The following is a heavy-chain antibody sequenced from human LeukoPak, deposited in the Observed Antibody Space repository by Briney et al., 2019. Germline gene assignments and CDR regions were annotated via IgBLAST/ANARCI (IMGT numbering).Heavy chain of an antibody. CDR1: GYTFTGYY. Sequence: GASVKVSCKASGYTFTGYYMHWVRQAPGQGLEWMGWINPNSGGTNYAQKFQGRVTMTRDTSVSTAYMELSRLRSDDTAVYYCARLAPAYDILTGLLDYWGQGTLVTVSS. CDR3: ARLAPAYDILTGLLDY. D-gene: IGHD3-9*01. V-gene: IGHV1-2*02. CDR2: INPNSGGT. J-gene: IGHJ4*02.